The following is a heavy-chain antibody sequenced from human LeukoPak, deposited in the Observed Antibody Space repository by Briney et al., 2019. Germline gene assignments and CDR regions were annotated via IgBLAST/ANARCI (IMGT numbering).Heavy chain of an antibody. CDR2: ISSSGSTI. V-gene: IGHV3-48*04. J-gene: IGHJ4*02. D-gene: IGHD5-24*01. Sequence: PGGSLRLSCAASGYTFSSHGLTWVRQAPGKGLEWVSYISSSGSTIYYADSVKGRFTISRDNAKNSLYLQMNSLRAEDTAVYYCASDLTKVEMATIGFDYWGQGTLVTVSS. CDR3: ASDLTKVEMATIGFDY. CDR1: GYTFSSHG.